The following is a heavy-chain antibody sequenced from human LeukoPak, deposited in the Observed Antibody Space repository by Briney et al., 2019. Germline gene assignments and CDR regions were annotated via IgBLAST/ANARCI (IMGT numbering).Heavy chain of an antibody. CDR3: AREALTNSRLPYGMDV. J-gene: IGHJ6*02. D-gene: IGHD1-14*01. CDR1: GLTVSRNY. Sequence: SGGSRRLSCAASGLTVSRNYMGWVRQAPGKGLEWVSVFYSDGSIYVADSVKGRFTISKDTSKNTVYLQMNSLRVEDTVVYYCAREALTNSRLPYGMDVWGQGTTVTVSS. CDR2: FYSDGSI. V-gene: IGHV3-53*01.